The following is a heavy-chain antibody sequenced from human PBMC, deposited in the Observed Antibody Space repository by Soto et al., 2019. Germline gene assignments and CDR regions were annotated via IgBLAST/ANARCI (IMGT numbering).Heavy chain of an antibody. Sequence: EVQLVESGGGLVQPGGSLRLSCAASGFTFSSYSMNWVRQAPGKGLEWVSYISSSSSTIYYADSVKGRFTISRDNAKNSLYLRMNSLTDEDTAVDYSAREGGLLNWFDPWGQGTLVTVSS. CDR3: AREGGLLNWFDP. V-gene: IGHV3-48*02. CDR2: ISSSSSTI. J-gene: IGHJ5*02. CDR1: GFTFSSYS.